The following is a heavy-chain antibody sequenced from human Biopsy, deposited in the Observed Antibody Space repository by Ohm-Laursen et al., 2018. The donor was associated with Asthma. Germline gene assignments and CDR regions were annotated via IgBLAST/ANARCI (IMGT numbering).Heavy chain of an antibody. CDR3: ARGKTWGRSYYFDY. Sequence: SLRLSCTASGFTFHNYVMHWVCQAPGKGLEWVAGIFFDGSNKYYADSVKGRFTISRDNSKDTLYLQVNSLRGDDTAVYYCARGKTWGRSYYFDYWGQGTLVTVSS. J-gene: IGHJ4*02. CDR2: IFFDGSNK. D-gene: IGHD6-6*01. V-gene: IGHV3-30-3*01. CDR1: GFTFHNYV.